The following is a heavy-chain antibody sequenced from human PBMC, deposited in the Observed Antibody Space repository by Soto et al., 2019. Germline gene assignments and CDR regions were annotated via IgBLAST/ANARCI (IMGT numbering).Heavy chain of an antibody. CDR3: AKDVVFVVVPATPDFCDY. CDR2: ISYDGSNK. V-gene: IGHV3-30*18. CDR1: GFTFSSYG. J-gene: IGHJ4*02. D-gene: IGHD2-2*01. Sequence: QVQLVESGGGVVQPGRSLRLSCAASGFTFSSYGMHWVRQAPGKGLEWVAVISYDGSNKYYADSVKGRFTISRDNSKNTLYLQMISLRAEDTAVYYCAKDVVFVVVPATPDFCDYWGQGSLVTVSS.